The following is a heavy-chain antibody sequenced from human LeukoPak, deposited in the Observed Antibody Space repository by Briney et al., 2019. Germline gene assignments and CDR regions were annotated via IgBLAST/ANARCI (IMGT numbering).Heavy chain of an antibody. CDR3: AKEPIGYFNYYMDV. J-gene: IGHJ6*03. D-gene: IGHD2-15*01. CDR1: GFTFSSYG. Sequence: GGSRRLSCAASGFTFSSYGMHWVRQAPGKGLEGVAVIWYDGSNKYYADSVKGRFTISRDNSKNTLYLQMNSLRAEDPAVYYCAKEPIGYFNYYMDVWGKGTTVTVSS. CDR2: IWYDGSNK. V-gene: IGHV3-33*06.